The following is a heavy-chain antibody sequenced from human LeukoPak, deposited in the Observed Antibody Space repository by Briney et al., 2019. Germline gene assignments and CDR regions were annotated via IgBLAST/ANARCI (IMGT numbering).Heavy chain of an antibody. CDR2: VYYSGRT. CDR1: GGSISDYY. V-gene: IGHV4-59*08. CDR3: ARRAFSYYGMDV. J-gene: IGHJ6*02. Sequence: SETLSLTCTVSGGSISDYYWNWIRQPPGKGLEWIGYVYYSGRTNYNPSLKSRVTISVDTSKNQFSLKLISVTAADTAVYFCARRAFSYYGMDVWGQGTTVTVSS.